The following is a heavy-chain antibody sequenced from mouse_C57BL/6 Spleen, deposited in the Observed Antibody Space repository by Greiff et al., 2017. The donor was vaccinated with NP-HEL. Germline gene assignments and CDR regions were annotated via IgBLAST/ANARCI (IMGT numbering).Heavy chain of an antibody. CDR3: GRGGLDYYAMDY. V-gene: IGHV1-54*01. Sequence: QVHVKQSGAELVRPGTSVKVSCKASGYAFTNYLIEWVKQRPGQGLEWIGVINPGSGGTNYNEKFKGKATLTADKSSSTAYIQLSSLTSEDSAVYFCGRGGLDYYAMDYWGQGTSVTVSS. CDR1: GYAFTNYL. CDR2: INPGSGGT. J-gene: IGHJ4*01.